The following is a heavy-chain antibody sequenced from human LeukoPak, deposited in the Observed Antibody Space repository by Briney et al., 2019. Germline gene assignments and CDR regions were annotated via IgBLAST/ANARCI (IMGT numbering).Heavy chain of an antibody. J-gene: IGHJ4*02. Sequence: SETLSLTCTVSGGSINNYYWSWIRQPPGKGLEWIGYIYYSGSTKYNPSLKSRVTMSVDTSKNQFSLKLSSVTAADTAVYYCARVRDSGWSDYWGQGTLVTVSS. V-gene: IGHV4-59*01. CDR1: GGSINNYY. CDR2: IYYSGST. D-gene: IGHD6-19*01. CDR3: ARVRDSGWSDY.